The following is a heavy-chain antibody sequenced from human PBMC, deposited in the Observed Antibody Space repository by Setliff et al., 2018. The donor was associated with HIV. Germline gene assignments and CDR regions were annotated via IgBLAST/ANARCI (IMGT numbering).Heavy chain of an antibody. Sequence: SETLSLTCTVSGPPIGIGSYYWTWIRQPAGRGLEWIGHISASGSSKFNPTLQSRVTLSVDPSNNQFSLNLTSVTAADTAVYYCARDGVVPAAMDYYGLDVWGQGTTVTVSS. CDR1: GPPIGIGSYY. CDR2: ISASGSS. J-gene: IGHJ6*02. CDR3: ARDGVVPAAMDYYGLDV. V-gene: IGHV4-61*09. D-gene: IGHD2-2*01.